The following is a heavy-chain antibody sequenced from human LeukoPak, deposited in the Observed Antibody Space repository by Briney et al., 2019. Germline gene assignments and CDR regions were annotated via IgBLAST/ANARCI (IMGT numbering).Heavy chain of an antibody. Sequence: PSETLSLTCTVSGGSISSGDYYWSWIRQPPGKGLEWIGYIYYSGSTYYNPSLKSRVTISVDTSKNQFSLKLSSVTAADTAVYYCAKGDYDFWSGPFFDYWGQGTLVTVSS. CDR2: IYYSGST. J-gene: IGHJ4*02. CDR1: GGSISSGDYY. CDR3: AKGDYDFWSGPFFDY. D-gene: IGHD3-3*01. V-gene: IGHV4-61*08.